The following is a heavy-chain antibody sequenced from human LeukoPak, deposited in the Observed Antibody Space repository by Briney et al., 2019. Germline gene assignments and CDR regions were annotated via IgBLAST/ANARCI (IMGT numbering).Heavy chain of an antibody. V-gene: IGHV4-39*07. CDR1: GGSISSSSYY. Sequence: SGTLSLTCTVSGGSISSSSYYWGWIRQPPGKGLEWIGSIYYSGSTYYNPSLKSRVTISVDTSKNQFSLKLSSVTAADTAVYYCQDYYYDSSGYYYFDYWGQGTLVTVSS. CDR3: QDYYYDSSGYYYFDY. D-gene: IGHD3-22*01. J-gene: IGHJ4*02. CDR2: IYYSGST.